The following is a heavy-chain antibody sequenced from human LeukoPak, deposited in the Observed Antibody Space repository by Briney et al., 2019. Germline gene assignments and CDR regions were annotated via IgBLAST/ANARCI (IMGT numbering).Heavy chain of an antibody. CDR1: GYTFTDYY. D-gene: IGHD3-10*01. Sequence: ASVKVSCKASGYTFTDYYMHWVRQAPGQGLEWMGWINPNSGGTNYAQKFQGRVTMTRDTSISTAYMELSRLRSDDTAVYYCARDRGTSKPGYYFDYWGEGTLVTVSS. V-gene: IGHV1-2*02. J-gene: IGHJ4*02. CDR2: INPNSGGT. CDR3: ARDRGTSKPGYYFDY.